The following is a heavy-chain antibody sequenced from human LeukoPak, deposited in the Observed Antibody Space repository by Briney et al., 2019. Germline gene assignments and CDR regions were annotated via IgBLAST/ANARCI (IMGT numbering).Heavy chain of an antibody. D-gene: IGHD6-19*01. J-gene: IGHJ4*02. Sequence: SETLSLTCTVSGGSISSGSYYWSWIRQPAGKGLEWIGRIYTSGSTSYNPSLKSRVTISVDTSKNQFSLKLSSVTAADTAVYYCARDAVAGTLLDYWGQGTLVTVSS. CDR3: ARDAVAGTLLDY. V-gene: IGHV4-61*02. CDR1: GGSISSGSYY. CDR2: IYTSGST.